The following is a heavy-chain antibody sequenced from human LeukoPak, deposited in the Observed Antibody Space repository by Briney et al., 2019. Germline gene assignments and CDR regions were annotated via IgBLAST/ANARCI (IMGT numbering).Heavy chain of an antibody. CDR2: LSGSGITT. CDR3: AKGDSSGYYIRRYYFDY. V-gene: IGHV3-23*01. CDR1: GFTFSNSA. Sequence: GGSLRLSCAASGFTFSNSAMSWVRQAPGKGLEWVSTLSGSGITTYYADSVKGRFTISRDNSKNTLYLQMNSLRAEDTAVYYCAKGDSSGYYIRRYYFDYWGQGTLVTVSS. D-gene: IGHD3-22*01. J-gene: IGHJ4*02.